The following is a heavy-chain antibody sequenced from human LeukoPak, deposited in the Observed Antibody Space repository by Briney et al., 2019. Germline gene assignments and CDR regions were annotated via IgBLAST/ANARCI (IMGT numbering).Heavy chain of an antibody. Sequence: ASVKVSCKASGYTFTGYYMHWVRQAPGQGLEWMGWINPNSGGTNCAQKFQGRVTMTRDTSISTAYMELSRLRSDDTAVYYCARGIWNYDWATDYWGQGTLVTVSS. CDR2: INPNSGGT. J-gene: IGHJ4*02. CDR3: ARGIWNYDWATDY. D-gene: IGHD1-7*01. V-gene: IGHV1-2*02. CDR1: GYTFTGYY.